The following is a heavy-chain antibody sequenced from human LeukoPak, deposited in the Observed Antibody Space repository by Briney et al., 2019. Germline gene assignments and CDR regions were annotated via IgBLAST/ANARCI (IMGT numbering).Heavy chain of an antibody. V-gene: IGHV3-30*18. CDR1: GVSFSTYG. CDR3: AKDRIRNAGYVGYFDG. CDR2: ISFDGSDK. J-gene: IGHJ4*02. D-gene: IGHD1-26*01. Sequence: PGRSLRLSCGASGVSFSTYGMHWVSQAPGEWLQWVAAISFDGSDKYYADSVEGRFTISRDNSKNTLYLQMNSLKPEDTAMYYCAKDRIRNAGYVGYFDGWGQGTLVTVSS.